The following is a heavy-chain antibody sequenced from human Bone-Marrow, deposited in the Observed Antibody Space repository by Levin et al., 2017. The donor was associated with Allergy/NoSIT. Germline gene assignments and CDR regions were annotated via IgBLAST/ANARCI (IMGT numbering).Heavy chain of an antibody. CDR2: ISYHGGNI. J-gene: IGHJ6*02. D-gene: IGHD1-26*01. CDR1: GFSFSTYA. Sequence: SCAASGFSFSTYAMHWVRQAPGKGLEWVAHISYHGGNIYHTDSVRGRFTISRDNSQNTLYLQMTSLRPEDTALYYCAKEGSGASNTYNYYGMDVWGQGTTVTVSS. CDR3: AKEGSGASNTYNYYGMDV. V-gene: IGHV3-30*18.